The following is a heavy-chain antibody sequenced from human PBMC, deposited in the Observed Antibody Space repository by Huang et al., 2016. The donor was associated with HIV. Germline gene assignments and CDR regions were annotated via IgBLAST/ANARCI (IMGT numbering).Heavy chain of an antibody. Sequence: TFTSNHINWVRQAPGQGLEWMGKINPSGGSTDYAQKFQDRITMTRDRSTSTVYLELRSLTSDDTAIYYCARVGSGWSLLGDALDSWGRGTMVTVSS. D-gene: IGHD6-19*01. CDR2: INPSGGST. V-gene: IGHV1-46*01. CDR3: ARVGSGWSLLGDALDS. J-gene: IGHJ3*01. CDR1: TFTSNH.